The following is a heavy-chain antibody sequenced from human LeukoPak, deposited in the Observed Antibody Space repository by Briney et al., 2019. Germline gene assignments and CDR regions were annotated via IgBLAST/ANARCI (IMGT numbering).Heavy chain of an antibody. CDR1: GFTFSSYD. J-gene: IGHJ4*02. Sequence: PGGSLRLSCAASGFTFSSYDMSWVRQAPGKGLEWVTAISDSGRTYYADSVKGRFTISRDNSKNTLYLQMNSLRAEDTAGYYCAKGPKDIYPPYSFDYWGQGTPVTVSS. CDR2: ISDSGRT. V-gene: IGHV3-23*01. D-gene: IGHD2-15*01. CDR3: AKGPKDIYPPYSFDY.